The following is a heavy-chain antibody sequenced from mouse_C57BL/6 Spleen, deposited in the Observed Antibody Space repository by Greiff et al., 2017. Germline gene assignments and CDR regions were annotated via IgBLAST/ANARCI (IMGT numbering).Heavy chain of an antibody. J-gene: IGHJ4*01. CDR1: GFTFSDYY. V-gene: IGHV5-16*01. CDR2: INYDGSST. CDR3: ARDGEDEYYAMDY. Sequence: EVKLVESEGGLVQPGSSMKLSCTASGFTFSDYYMAWVRQVPEKGLEWVANINYDGSSTYYLDPLKSRFIISRDNAKNILYLQMSSLKSEDTATYYCARDGEDEYYAMDYWGQGTSVTVSS.